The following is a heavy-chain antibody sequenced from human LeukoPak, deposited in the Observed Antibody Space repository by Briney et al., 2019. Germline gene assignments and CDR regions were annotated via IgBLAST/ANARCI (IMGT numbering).Heavy chain of an antibody. CDR3: ARDYRRYCTNGVCSFDY. CDR2: ISAYNGNT. CDR1: GYTFTSYG. V-gene: IGHV1-18*01. Sequence: ASVKVSCKASGYTFTSYGISWVRQAPGQGLEWMGWISAYNGNTNYAQKLQGRVTMTTDTFTSTAYMELRSLRSDDTAVYYCARDYRRYCTNGVCSFDYWGQGTLVTVSS. D-gene: IGHD2-8*01. J-gene: IGHJ4*02.